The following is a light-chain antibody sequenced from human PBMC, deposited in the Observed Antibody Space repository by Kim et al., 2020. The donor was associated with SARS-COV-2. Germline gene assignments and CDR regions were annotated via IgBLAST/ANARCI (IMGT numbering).Light chain of an antibody. J-gene: IGLJ3*02. CDR3: VLYMGNCIWV. V-gene: IGLV8-61*01. Sequence: QTVVTQEPSFSVSPGGTVTLTCGLNSGSVSTNYYPNWYQQTPGQAPRTLIYSTNTRSSGVPDRFSGSILGNKAALTITGAQADDESDYHCVLYMGNCIWVFGGGTQLTVL. CDR2: STN. CDR1: SGSVSTNYY.